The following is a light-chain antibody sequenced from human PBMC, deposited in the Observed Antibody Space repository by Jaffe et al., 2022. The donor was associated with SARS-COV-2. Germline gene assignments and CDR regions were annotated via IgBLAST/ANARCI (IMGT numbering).Light chain of an antibody. CDR1: ELGDRY. J-gene: IGLJ2*01. CDR3: QTWDTSTAHVV. V-gene: IGLV3-1*01. CDR2: RDA. Sequence: SYEVTQPLSVSVSPGQTASITCSGDELGDRYANWYQQKPGQAPVLVIYRDAKRPSGIPERFSGSNSGNTATLTISETQAMDEADYYCQTWDTSTAHVVFGGGTKLTVL.